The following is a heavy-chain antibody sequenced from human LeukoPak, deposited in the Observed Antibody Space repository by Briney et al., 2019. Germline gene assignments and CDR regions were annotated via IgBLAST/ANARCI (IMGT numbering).Heavy chain of an antibody. Sequence: SETLSLTCAVYGGSFSGYYWSWIRQPPGKGLEWIGEINHSGSTNYNPSLKSRVTISVDTSKNQFSLKLSSVTAADTAVYFCARRLITMIVVVIAVPYFDYWGQGTLVTVSS. V-gene: IGHV4-34*01. CDR2: INHSGST. D-gene: IGHD3-22*01. CDR3: ARRLITMIVVVIAVPYFDY. CDR1: GGSFSGYY. J-gene: IGHJ4*02.